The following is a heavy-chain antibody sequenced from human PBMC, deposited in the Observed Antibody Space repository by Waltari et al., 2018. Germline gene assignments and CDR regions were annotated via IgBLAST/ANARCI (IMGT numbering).Heavy chain of an antibody. CDR1: GFTFITYA. CDR3: ARHLYSIDYLELDN. V-gene: IGHV3-23*01. D-gene: IGHD3-22*01. J-gene: IGHJ4*02. CDR2: IRDSGVVT. Sequence: EGHLLESGGGLVQPGGSLSLSCVASGFTFITYAMRWVRQAPGKGLEWVSGIRDSGVVTKYADSVKGRFTVSRDNSKNTLYLQLNSLRAEDTAVYYCARHLYSIDYLELDNWGQGTLVTVSS.